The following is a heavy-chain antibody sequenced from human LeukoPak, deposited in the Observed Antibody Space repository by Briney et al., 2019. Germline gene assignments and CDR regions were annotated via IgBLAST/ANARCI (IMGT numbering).Heavy chain of an antibody. V-gene: IGHV1-2*02. CDR3: ARGSLYGGYVGY. D-gene: IGHD4-17*01. CDR2: INPNSGGT. CDR1: VYTFTGYY. J-gene: IGHJ4*02. Sequence: WASVKVTCKASVYTFTGYYMYWVRQAPVQGLEWMGWINPNSGGTNYAQKFQGRVTMTRDTSISTAYMELSRLRSDDTAVYYCARGSLYGGYVGYWGQGTLVTVSS.